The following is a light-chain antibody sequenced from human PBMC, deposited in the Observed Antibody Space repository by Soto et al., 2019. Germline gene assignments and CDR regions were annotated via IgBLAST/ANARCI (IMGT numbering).Light chain of an antibody. CDR3: QQYGRSIYI. J-gene: IGKJ2*01. CDR2: GAS. CDR1: QSVSSSH. V-gene: IGKV3-20*01. Sequence: EIVLTQSPGTLSLSPGERATLSYRASQSVSSSHLAWYQQKPGQAPRLLIYGASTRATGIPDRFSGSGSVTEFPLTISRLEPEDVAVYYCQQYGRSIYIFGPGTKLEIK.